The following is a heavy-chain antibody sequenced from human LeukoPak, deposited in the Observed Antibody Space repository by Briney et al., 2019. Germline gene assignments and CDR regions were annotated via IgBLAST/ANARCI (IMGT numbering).Heavy chain of an antibody. V-gene: IGHV1-69*13. CDR1: GGTFSSYA. Sequence: SVKVSCKASGGTFSSYAISWVRQAPGQGLEWMGGIIPIFGTANYAQKFQGRVTITADESTSTAYMGLSSLRSEDTAVYYCARDISSSTDRPIDYWGQGTLVTVPS. J-gene: IGHJ4*02. CDR2: IIPIFGTA. D-gene: IGHD6-6*01. CDR3: ARDISSSTDRPIDY.